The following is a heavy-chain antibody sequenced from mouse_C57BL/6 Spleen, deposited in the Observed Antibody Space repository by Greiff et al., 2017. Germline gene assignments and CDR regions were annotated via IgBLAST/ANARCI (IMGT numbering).Heavy chain of an antibody. CDR2: INPNYGTT. D-gene: IGHD1-1*01. CDR3: ASPYGSSYFYAMDY. CDR1: GYSFTDYN. V-gene: IGHV1-39*01. Sequence: ESGPELVKPGASVKISCKASGYSFTDYNMNWVKQSNGKSLEWIGVINPNYGTTSYNQKFKGKATLTVDQSSSTAYMQLNSLTSEDSAVYYCASPYGSSYFYAMDYWGQGTSVTVSS. J-gene: IGHJ4*01.